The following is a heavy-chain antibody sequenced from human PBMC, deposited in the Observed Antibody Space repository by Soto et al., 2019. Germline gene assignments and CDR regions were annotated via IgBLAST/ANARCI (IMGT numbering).Heavy chain of an antibody. Sequence: EVQLVQSGAEVKKPGESLRISCKGSGYSFTSYWISWVRQMPGKGLEWMGRIDPSDSYTNYSPSFQGHVTISADKSISTAYLQWSSLKASDTAMYYCARHEYYYDSSGCPFDYWGQGTLVTVSS. CDR1: GYSFTSYW. J-gene: IGHJ4*02. V-gene: IGHV5-10-1*01. D-gene: IGHD3-22*01. CDR3: ARHEYYYDSSGCPFDY. CDR2: IDPSDSYT.